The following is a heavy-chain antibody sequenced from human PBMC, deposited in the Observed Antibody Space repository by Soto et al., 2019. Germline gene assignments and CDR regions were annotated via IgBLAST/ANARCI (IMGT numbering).Heavy chain of an antibody. V-gene: IGHV4-30-4*01. Sequence: PSGSQSLNCTITGLSLRSGDYYLTEIRQPPGKGLEWIGYIYYSGSTYYNPSLKSRVTVSVDTSKNQFSLKLSSVTAADTAVYYCARVDNGDFDYWGQGTLVTVSS. CDR1: GLSLRSGDYY. J-gene: IGHJ4*02. D-gene: IGHD4-17*01. CDR2: IYYSGST. CDR3: ARVDNGDFDY.